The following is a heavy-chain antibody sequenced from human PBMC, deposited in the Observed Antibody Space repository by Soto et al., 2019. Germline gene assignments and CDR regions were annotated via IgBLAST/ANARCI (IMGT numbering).Heavy chain of an antibody. D-gene: IGHD6-13*01. V-gene: IGHV3-23*01. CDR2: ISGSGDNT. Sequence: GGSLRLSCAASKFTFSTYAMTWVRQAPGKGLEWVSDISGSGDNTYYADSVKGRFTISRDNSKNTLYLQMNSLRAEDTAVYYCAKDPQSSGWSYNWFDPWGQGTLVTVSS. CDR3: AKDPQSSGWSYNWFDP. J-gene: IGHJ5*02. CDR1: KFTFSTYA.